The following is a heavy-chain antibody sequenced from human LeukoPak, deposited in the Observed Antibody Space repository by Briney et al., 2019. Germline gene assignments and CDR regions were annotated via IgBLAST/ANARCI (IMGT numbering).Heavy chain of an antibody. J-gene: IGHJ4*02. CDR1: GGSFSSYY. CDR2: MYASGST. V-gene: IGHV4-4*07. D-gene: IGHD6-13*01. CDR3: ARDEIAYSNDY. Sequence: SETLSLACAVYGGSFSSYYWSWIRQPAGKGLEWIGRMYASGSTHYNPSLKSRVTMSVDTSKNQFYLKLTSVTAADTAVYYCARDEIAYSNDYWGQGTLVTVSS.